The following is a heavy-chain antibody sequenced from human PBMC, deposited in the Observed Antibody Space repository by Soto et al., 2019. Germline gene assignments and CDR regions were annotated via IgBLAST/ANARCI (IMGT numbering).Heavy chain of an antibody. J-gene: IGHJ4*02. CDR2: INHSGST. CDR3: ASRAAGPYYFDY. CDR1: GGSFSGYY. V-gene: IGHV4-34*01. D-gene: IGHD6-13*01. Sequence: QVQLQQWGAGLLKPSETLSLTCAVYGGSFSGYYWSWIRQPPGKGLEWIGEINHSGSTNYNPSLKSRVTISVDTSKNQFSLNLSSVTAADTAVYYCASRAAGPYYFDYWGQGTLVTVSS.